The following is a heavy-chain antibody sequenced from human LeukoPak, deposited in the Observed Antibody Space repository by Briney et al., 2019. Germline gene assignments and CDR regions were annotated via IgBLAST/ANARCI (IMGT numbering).Heavy chain of an antibody. CDR3: ASGVEAPAATSLYYYYYYMDV. CDR1: GFIFNTFG. Sequence: GGSLRLSCSASGFIFNTFGMNWVRQAPGKGLEWVSSITSSSTYTYYADSVKGRFTISRDNAKNSLYLQMNSLRAEDTAVYYCASGVEAPAATSLYYYYYYMDVWGKGTTVTVSS. V-gene: IGHV3-21*01. J-gene: IGHJ6*03. CDR2: ITSSSTYT. D-gene: IGHD2-2*01.